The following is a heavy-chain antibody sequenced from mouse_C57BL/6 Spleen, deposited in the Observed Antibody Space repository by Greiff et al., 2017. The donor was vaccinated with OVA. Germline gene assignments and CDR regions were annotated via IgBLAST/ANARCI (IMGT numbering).Heavy chain of an antibody. V-gene: IGHV1-18*01. Sequence: EVQLQQSGPELVKPGASVKIPCKASGYTFTDYNMDWVKQSHGKSLEWIGDINPNNGGTIYNQKFKGKATLTVDKSSSTAYMKLRSLTSEDTAVYYCARSDSSGLGYFDYWGQGTTLTVSS. CDR2: INPNNGGT. CDR1: GYTFTDYN. J-gene: IGHJ2*01. D-gene: IGHD3-2*02. CDR3: ARSDSSGLGYFDY.